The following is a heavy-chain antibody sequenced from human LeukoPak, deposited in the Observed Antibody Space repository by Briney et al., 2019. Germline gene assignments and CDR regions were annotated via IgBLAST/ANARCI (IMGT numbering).Heavy chain of an antibody. CDR2: INPNSGGT. Sequence: ASVKVSCKASGYTFTSYGISWVRQAPGQGLEWMGWINPNSGGTNYAQKFQGRVTMTRDTSISTAYMELSRLRSDDTAVYYCARAEDTAMAEFDYWGQGTLVTVSS. J-gene: IGHJ4*02. CDR3: ARAEDTAMAEFDY. D-gene: IGHD5-18*01. V-gene: IGHV1-2*02. CDR1: GYTFTSYG.